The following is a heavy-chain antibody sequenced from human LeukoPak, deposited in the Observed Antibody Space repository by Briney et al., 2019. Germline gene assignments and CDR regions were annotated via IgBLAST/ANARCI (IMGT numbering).Heavy chain of an antibody. CDR1: GFTFSNYG. CDR2: ISSSSSYI. CDR3: ARGETGMDY. J-gene: IGHJ4*02. D-gene: IGHD1-14*01. V-gene: IGHV3-21*01. Sequence: PGGSLRLSCAASGFTFSNYGMHWVRQAPGKGLEWVSSISSSSSYIYYADSVKGRFTISRDNAKNSLYLQMNSLRDEDTAVYSCARGETGMDYWGQGTLVTVSS.